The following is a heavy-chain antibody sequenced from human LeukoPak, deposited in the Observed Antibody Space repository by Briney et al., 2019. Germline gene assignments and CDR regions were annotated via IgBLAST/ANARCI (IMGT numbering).Heavy chain of an antibody. CDR3: ARVFWSGYYRSSDAFDI. Sequence: PSETLSLTCAVYGGSFSGYYWSWIRQPPGKGLEWIGEINHSGSTNYNPSLKSRVTISVDTSKYQFSLKLSSVTAADTAVYYCARVFWSGYYRSSDAFDIWGQGTMVTVSS. V-gene: IGHV4-34*01. CDR1: GGSFSGYY. J-gene: IGHJ3*02. CDR2: INHSGST. D-gene: IGHD3-3*01.